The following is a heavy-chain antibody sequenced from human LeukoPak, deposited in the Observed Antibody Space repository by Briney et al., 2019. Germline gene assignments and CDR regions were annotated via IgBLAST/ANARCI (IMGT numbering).Heavy chain of an antibody. V-gene: IGHV3-48*01. Sequence: GGSLRLSCAASGFTFSSYSMNWVRQAPGKGLEWVSYISSGSDIACYADSVKGRFTISRDSGENSVYLQMNSLRGEDTAVYYCARESVGLGYCSGGGCRPHMDVWGKGTTVTVSS. D-gene: IGHD2-15*01. J-gene: IGHJ6*03. CDR3: ARESVGLGYCSGGGCRPHMDV. CDR2: ISSGSDIA. CDR1: GFTFSSYS.